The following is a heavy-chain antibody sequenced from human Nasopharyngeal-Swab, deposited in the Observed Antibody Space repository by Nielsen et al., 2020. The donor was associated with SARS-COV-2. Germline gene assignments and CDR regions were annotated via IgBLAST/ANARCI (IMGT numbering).Heavy chain of an antibody. CDR3: AKEGATGWFDP. Sequence: SETLSLTCAVYGGSFSDYYWTWIRQPPGKGLEWIGEINHSGTTNSNPSLKSRVTMFMDTSKNQFSLKLRSVTAADTAVYYCAKEGATGWFDPWGQGTLVTVSS. J-gene: IGHJ5*02. CDR2: INHSGTT. CDR1: GGSFSDYY. V-gene: IGHV4-34*01.